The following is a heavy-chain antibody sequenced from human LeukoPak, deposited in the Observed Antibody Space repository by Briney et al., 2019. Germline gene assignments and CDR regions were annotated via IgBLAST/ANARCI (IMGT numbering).Heavy chain of an antibody. J-gene: IGHJ4*02. CDR1: GFTVSTYA. V-gene: IGHV3-23*01. CDR2: IGGSGGST. D-gene: IGHD6-13*01. Sequence: PGGSLRLSCAASGFTVSTYAMSWVRQAPGKGLEWVSAIGGSGGSTYYADSVKGRFTISRDNSKNTLYLQMNSLRAEDTALYYCAKTGGIAAAHWGQGTLVTVSS. CDR3: AKTGGIAAAH.